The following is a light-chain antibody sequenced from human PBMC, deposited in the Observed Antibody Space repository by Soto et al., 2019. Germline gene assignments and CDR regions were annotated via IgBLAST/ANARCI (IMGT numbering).Light chain of an antibody. CDR2: GAS. V-gene: IGKV3-20*01. Sequence: IVLTQSPGTLSLSPGERATLSCRASQSISATHLAWYQQRPGQAPRLLLYGASSRATGIPDRFSGSGSATDFTLTISRVEPEDFAVFYCQHYGSSPLTFGGGTKVEIK. CDR3: QHYGSSPLT. CDR1: QSISATH. J-gene: IGKJ4*01.